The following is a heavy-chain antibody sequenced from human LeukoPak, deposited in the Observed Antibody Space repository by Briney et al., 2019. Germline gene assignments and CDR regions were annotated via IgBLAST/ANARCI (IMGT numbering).Heavy chain of an antibody. CDR2: SRGSGGST. CDR3: AKDPSSGWYGELDS. Sequence: GGSLRLSCGASGFTFSSYAMSWVRQAPGKGLEWVSVSRGSGGSTYYADSVKGRFTISRDNSKNTLSLQMSSLRAEDTAVYYCAKDPSSGWYGELDSWGQGTLVTVSS. V-gene: IGHV3-23*01. D-gene: IGHD6-19*01. J-gene: IGHJ4*02. CDR1: GFTFSSYA.